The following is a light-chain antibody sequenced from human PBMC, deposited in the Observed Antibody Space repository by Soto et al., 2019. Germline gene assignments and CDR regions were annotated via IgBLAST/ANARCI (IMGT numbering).Light chain of an antibody. CDR1: NIGTKR. V-gene: IGLV3-21*02. Sequence: YELTQPPSVSVAPGQTARISCGGDNIGTKRVHWYQQKPGQAPVVVVYNNDDRPSGIPEQFSGSNSENKATLTISRVEAGDEADYYCQVWDSGSDHRVFGGGTKVTVL. CDR2: NND. CDR3: QVWDSGSDHRV. J-gene: IGLJ3*02.